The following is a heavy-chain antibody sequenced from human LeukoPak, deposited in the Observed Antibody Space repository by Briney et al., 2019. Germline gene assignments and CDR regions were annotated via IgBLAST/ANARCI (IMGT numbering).Heavy chain of an antibody. J-gene: IGHJ4*02. CDR2: IYYSGST. CDR1: GGSISSYY. CDR3: ARRPYGSGKGYFDY. V-gene: IGHV4-59*12. D-gene: IGHD3-10*01. Sequence: SETLSLTCTVSGGSISSYYWSWIRQPPGKGLEWIGYIYYSGSTNYNPSLKSRVTISVDTSKNQFSLKLSSVTAADTAVYYCARRPYGSGKGYFDYWGQGTLVTVSS.